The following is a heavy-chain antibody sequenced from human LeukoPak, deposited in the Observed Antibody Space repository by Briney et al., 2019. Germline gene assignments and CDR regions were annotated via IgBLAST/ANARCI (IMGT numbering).Heavy chain of an antibody. CDR1: GGSISSCY. J-gene: IGHJ6*03. CDR3: ARTTEGGYTYGYFYYYYMDV. CDR2: IYYSGST. V-gene: IGHV4-59*01. D-gene: IGHD5-18*01. Sequence: SETLSLTCTVSGGSISSCYWSWIRQPPGKGLEWIGYIYYSGSTNYNPSLKSRVTISVDTSKNQFSLKLTSVTAADTAVYYCARTTEGGYTYGYFYYYYMDVWGKGTTVTISS.